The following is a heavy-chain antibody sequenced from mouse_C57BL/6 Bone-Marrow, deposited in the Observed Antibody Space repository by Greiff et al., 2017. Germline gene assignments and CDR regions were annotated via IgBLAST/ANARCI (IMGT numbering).Heavy chain of an antibody. CDR3: ARTGYYDYFDY. CDR1: GFTFSDYG. J-gene: IGHJ2*01. V-gene: IGHV5-17*01. Sequence: EVKLVESGGGLVKPGGSLKLSCAASGFTFSDYGMHWVRQAPETGLEWVAYISSGSSTIYYADTVKGRFTISRDNAKNTLFLQMTSLRSEDTAMYYCARTGYYDYFDYWGQGTTLTVSS. D-gene: IGHD2-3*01. CDR2: ISSGSSTI.